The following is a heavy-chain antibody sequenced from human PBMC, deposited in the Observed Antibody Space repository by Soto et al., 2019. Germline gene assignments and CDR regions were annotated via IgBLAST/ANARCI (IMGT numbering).Heavy chain of an antibody. CDR3: ARYSSSSDDHYYYFAGLDG. V-gene: IGHV1-69*13. J-gene: IGHJ6*02. D-gene: IGHD6-6*01. CDR2: IIPILGTA. Sequence: SARVCCEASGGTFNSYAISWVRHANGQGLEWMGGIIPILGTANYAQMFQGRVKITADESASTAYMELSSLRSEDTAVYYCARYSSSSDDHYYYFAGLDGWGQATTVSVSS. CDR1: GGTFNSYA.